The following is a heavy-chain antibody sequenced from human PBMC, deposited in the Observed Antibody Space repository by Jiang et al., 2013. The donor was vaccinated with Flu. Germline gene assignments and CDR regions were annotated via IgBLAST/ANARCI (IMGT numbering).Heavy chain of an antibody. J-gene: IGHJ3*02. CDR1: GYTFTSYA. D-gene: IGHD3-10*01. Sequence: QSGSELKKPGASVKVSCKASGYTFTSYAMNWVRQAPGQGLEWMGWINTNTGNPTYAQGFTGRFVFSLDTSVSTAYLQISSLKAEDTAVYYCARDNLPLITMVRGVIITADAFDIWGQGTMVT. V-gene: IGHV7-4-1*02. CDR3: ARDNLPLITMVRGVIITADAFDI. CDR2: INTNTGNP.